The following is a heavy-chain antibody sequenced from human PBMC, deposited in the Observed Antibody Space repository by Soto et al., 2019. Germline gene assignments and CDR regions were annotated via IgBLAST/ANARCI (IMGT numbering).Heavy chain of an antibody. CDR3: AKDLREYSYGWGFGMDV. CDR1: GFTFSTYG. CDR2: TSYDGSNK. D-gene: IGHD5-18*01. J-gene: IGHJ6*02. V-gene: IGHV3-30*18. Sequence: QVQLVESGGGVVQPGRSLRLSCAASGFTFSTYGIHWVRQAPGKALEWVAVTSYDGSNKYYADSVKGRFTISRDNSKNTLSLQMNSLRAEDTAVYYCAKDLREYSYGWGFGMDVWGQGTTVIVS.